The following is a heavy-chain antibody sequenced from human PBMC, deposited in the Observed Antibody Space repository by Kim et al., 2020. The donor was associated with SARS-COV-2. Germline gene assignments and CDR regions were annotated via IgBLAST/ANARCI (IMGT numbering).Heavy chain of an antibody. CDR1: GFTFSDYY. Sequence: GGSLRLSCVASGFTFSDYYMNGIGQAPGKGLEWVSYISSSGRTIDYGDSVEGGFTTSRDNAKNPGFLQMNSLSAEETAVYYCARGDMGVVPVIDNGGQGT. CDR3: ARGDMGVVPVIDN. J-gene: IGHJ4*02. CDR2: ISSSGRTI. V-gene: IGHV3-11*01. D-gene: IGHD2-2*01.